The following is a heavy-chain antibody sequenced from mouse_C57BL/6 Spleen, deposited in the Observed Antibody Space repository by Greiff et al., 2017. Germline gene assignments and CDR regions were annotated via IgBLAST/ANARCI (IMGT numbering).Heavy chain of an antibody. Sequence: QVTLKASGPGILQSSQTLSLTCSFSGFSLSTSGMGVSWIRQPSGKGLEWLAHSYWDEDKRYNPSLKSQLTISKDTSRKQALLKIATVDTAATATYYYTWRADYEYAQDHWGQGDSLTVSS. CDR1: GFSLSTSGMG. CDR3: TWRADYEYAQDH. J-gene: IGHJ4*01. D-gene: IGHD2-4*01. CDR2: SYWDEDK. V-gene: IGHV8-12*01.